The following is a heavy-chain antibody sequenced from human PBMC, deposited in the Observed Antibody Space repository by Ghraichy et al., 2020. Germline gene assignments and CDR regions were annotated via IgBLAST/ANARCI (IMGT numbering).Heavy chain of an antibody. V-gene: IGHV3-7*01. CDR3: ARDDRYYDFWSGYSSQFDY. D-gene: IGHD3-3*01. Sequence: GGSLRLSCAASGFTFSSYWMSWVRQAPGKGLEWVANIKQDGSEKYYVDSVKGRFTISRDNAKNSLYLQMNSLRAEDTAVYYCARDDRYYDFWSGYSSQFDYWGQGTLVTVSS. CDR1: GFTFSSYW. CDR2: IKQDGSEK. J-gene: IGHJ4*02.